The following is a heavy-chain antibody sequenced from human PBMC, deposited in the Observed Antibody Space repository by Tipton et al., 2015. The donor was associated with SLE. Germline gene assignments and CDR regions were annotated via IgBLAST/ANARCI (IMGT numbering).Heavy chain of an antibody. CDR3: ARDEYRYDTTGYHLLGHFDF. V-gene: IGHV4-39*07. Sequence: LRLSCTVSGGTITTSSYYWGWIRQPPGKGLEWIGTIYYTGSTFYNPSLKSRVTISVDTSKNQFSLNLSSGTAADTAVYYCARDEYRYDTTGYHLLGHFDFWGQGTLVTVSS. J-gene: IGHJ4*02. CDR2: IYYTGST. CDR1: GGTITTSSYY. D-gene: IGHD3-22*01.